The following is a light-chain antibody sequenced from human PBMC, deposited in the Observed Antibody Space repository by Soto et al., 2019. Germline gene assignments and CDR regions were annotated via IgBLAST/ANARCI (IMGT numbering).Light chain of an antibody. V-gene: IGLV2-23*01. J-gene: IGLJ2*01. Sequence: QSVLTHPASVTGSPGQSITISLTGTSSDVGRYNLVSWYQQHPGKAPKLMIYEGNKRPSGDSNRFSGSKSGHTASLTISGHHADEEDDYSCCSDASRSPTVFGGGTQLTVL. CDR2: EGN. CDR1: SSDVGRYNL. CDR3: CSDASRSPTV.